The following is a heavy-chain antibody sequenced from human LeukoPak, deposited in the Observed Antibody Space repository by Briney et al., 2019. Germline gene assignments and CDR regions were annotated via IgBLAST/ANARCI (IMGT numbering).Heavy chain of an antibody. Sequence: GGTLRLSCAASGFTFSSYGMSWVRQAPGKGLEWVSAISGSGGSTYYADSVKGRFTISRDNSKNTLYLQMNSLRADDTAVYYCARDPVHFYDSSGYWTYWGQGTLVTVSS. CDR3: ARDPVHFYDSSGYWTY. V-gene: IGHV3-23*01. D-gene: IGHD3-22*01. CDR2: ISGSGGST. CDR1: GFTFSSYG. J-gene: IGHJ4*02.